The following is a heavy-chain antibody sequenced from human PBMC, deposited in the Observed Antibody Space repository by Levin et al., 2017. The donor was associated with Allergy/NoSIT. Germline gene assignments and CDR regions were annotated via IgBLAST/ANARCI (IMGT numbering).Heavy chain of an antibody. CDR3: ARTPLSSYLPNWFDP. V-gene: IGHV4-39*01. Sequence: SETLSLTCTVSGGSISSSSYYWGWIRQPPGKGLEWIGSIYYSGSTYYNPSLKSRVTISVDTSKNQFSLKLSSVTAADTAVYYCARTPLSSYLPNWFDPWGQGTLVTVSS. CDR1: GGSISSSSYY. D-gene: IGHD6-6*01. J-gene: IGHJ5*02. CDR2: IYYSGST.